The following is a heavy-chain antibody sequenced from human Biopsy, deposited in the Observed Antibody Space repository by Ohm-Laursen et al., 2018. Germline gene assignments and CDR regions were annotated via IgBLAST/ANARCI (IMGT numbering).Heavy chain of an antibody. D-gene: IGHD6-19*01. CDR2: IYDRGSTA. J-gene: IGHJ4*02. CDR1: GDSVSSGSFY. CDR3: ARGMRSSGWPYFDS. V-gene: IGHV4-61*01. Sequence: SQTLSLTCPVSGDSVSSGSFYWTWIRQPQGQGLEYIGYIYDRGSTANYNPSLESRVTMSVDMPKNQFSLKLSSVTAADTAIYYCARGMRSSGWPYFDSWGQGTLVTVSS.